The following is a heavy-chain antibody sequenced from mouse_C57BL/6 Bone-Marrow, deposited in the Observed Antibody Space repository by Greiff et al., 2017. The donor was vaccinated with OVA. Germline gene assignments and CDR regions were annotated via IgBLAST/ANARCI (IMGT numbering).Heavy chain of an antibody. J-gene: IGHJ2*01. CDR3: ARSPIYYYSVYFDY. D-gene: IGHD1-1*01. Sequence: EVQLQQSGPELVKPGASVKISCKASGYSFTGYYMNWVKQSPEKSLEWIGEINPSTGGTTYNQKFKAKATLTVDKSSSTAYMQLKSLTSEDSAVYYCARSPIYYYSVYFDYWGQGTTLTVSS. CDR1: GYSFTGYY. CDR2: INPSTGGT. V-gene: IGHV1-42*01.